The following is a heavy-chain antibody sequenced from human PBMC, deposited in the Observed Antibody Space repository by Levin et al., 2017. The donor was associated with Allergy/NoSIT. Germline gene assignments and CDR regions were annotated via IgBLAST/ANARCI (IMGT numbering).Heavy chain of an antibody. V-gene: IGHV3-30-3*01. J-gene: IGHJ4*02. Sequence: QTGGSLRLSCAASGFTFSSYSMHWVRQAPGRGLEWVAIISYNGNDKYYAGSVEGQFTISRDNSKNTLDLLMNSLSVDDTAMYYCARGGANIWGSYSDYWGQGTLVTVSS. CDR1: GFTFSSYS. CDR3: ARGGANIWGSYSDY. CDR2: ISYNGNDK. D-gene: IGHD3-16*01.